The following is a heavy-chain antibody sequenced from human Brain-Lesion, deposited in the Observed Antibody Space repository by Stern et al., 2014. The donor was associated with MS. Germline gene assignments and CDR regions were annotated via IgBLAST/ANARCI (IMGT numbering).Heavy chain of an antibody. V-gene: IGHV1-69*04. CDR1: GGTFSSYT. J-gene: IGHJ3*02. CDR3: ARESTGDAFDI. Sequence: QVQLLQSGAEVKKPGSSVKVSCKASGGTFSSYTITWVRQAPGQGLEWMGSIIAIVGIADYAQKFQGRVTITADKSTSTAYMELSSLRSEDTAVYYCARESTGDAFDIWGQGTMVTVSS. CDR2: IIAIVGIA. D-gene: IGHD3-10*01.